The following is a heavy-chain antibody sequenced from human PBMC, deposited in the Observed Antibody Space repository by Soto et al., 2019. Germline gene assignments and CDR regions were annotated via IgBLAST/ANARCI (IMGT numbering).Heavy chain of an antibody. Sequence: QVQLVQSGAEVKKPGSSVKVSCKASGGTFSSYTISWVRQAPGQGLEGMGRIIPLLGIANYAQKFQGRVTIXAXXTTSTAYMELSSLRSGDTAVYYCAKDGLAVTSSAYWGQRTLVPVSS. CDR1: GGTFSSYT. CDR2: IIPLLGIA. CDR3: AKDGLAVTSSAY. V-gene: IGHV1-69*08. J-gene: IGHJ4*02. D-gene: IGHD4-17*01.